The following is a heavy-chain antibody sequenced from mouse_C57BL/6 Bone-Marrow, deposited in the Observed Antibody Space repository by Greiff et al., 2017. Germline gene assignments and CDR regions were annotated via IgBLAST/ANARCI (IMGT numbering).Heavy chain of an antibody. V-gene: IGHV1-15*01. Sequence: QVQLLQSGAELVRPGASVTLSCKASGYTFTDYAMHWVKQTPVHGLEWIGAIYPETGGTADKSSSTAYMELRSRTSEDSAVYYCTRYYYGWYWDVWGTGTTVTVSS. D-gene: IGHD2-1*01. J-gene: IGHJ1*03. CDR3: TRYYYGWYWDV. CDR2: IYPETGG. CDR1: GYTFTDYA.